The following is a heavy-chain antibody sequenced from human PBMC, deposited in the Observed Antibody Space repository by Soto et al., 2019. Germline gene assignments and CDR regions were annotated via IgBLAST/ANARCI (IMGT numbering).Heavy chain of an antibody. D-gene: IGHD3-16*02. Sequence: GGSLRLSCAASGFTFSSYSMNWVRQAPGKGLEWVSSISSSSSYIYYADSVKGRFTISRDNAKNSLYLQMNSLRAEDTAVYYCARLRRDDYIWGTYRRDYYYMDVWGKGTTVTVSS. CDR3: ARLRRDDYIWGTYRRDYYYMDV. CDR1: GFTFSSYS. CDR2: ISSSSSYI. J-gene: IGHJ6*03. V-gene: IGHV3-21*01.